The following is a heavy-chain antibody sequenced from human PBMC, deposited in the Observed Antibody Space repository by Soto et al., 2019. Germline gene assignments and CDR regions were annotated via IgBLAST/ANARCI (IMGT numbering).Heavy chain of an antibody. J-gene: IGHJ3*02. CDR1: GDTFTDYY. CDR2: INPSGGST. V-gene: IGHV1-46*01. D-gene: IGHD1-26*01. CDR3: KRGGVVGASSDWGDDVFDI. Sequence: GASVKVSCTASGDTFTDYYMHWVRQAPGQGLEWMGIINPSGGSTSYAQKFQGRVTMTRDTSTSTVYMDLSSLRSEDTAVYYCKRGGVVGASSDWGDDVFDIWGQGTLVTVSS.